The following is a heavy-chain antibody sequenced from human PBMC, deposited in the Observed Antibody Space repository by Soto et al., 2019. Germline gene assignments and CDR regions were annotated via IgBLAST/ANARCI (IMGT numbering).Heavy chain of an antibody. Sequence: HVQLVQSGAEVKKPGSSVKVSCKASGGTFSSYTITWVRQAPGQGLEWMGRIIPILGIANYXXKFQGRVTITADKSTGXXXXXXXXXXXEXXXXXXXLNIPHYWGQGTLVTVSS. J-gene: IGHJ4*02. V-gene: IGHV1-69*02. CDR2: IIPILGIA. CDR1: GGTFSSYT. CDR3: LNIPHY.